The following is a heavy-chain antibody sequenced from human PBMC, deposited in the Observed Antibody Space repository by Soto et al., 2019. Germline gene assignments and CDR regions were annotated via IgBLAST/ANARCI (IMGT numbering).Heavy chain of an antibody. V-gene: IGHV1-69*02. D-gene: IGHD5-12*01. CDR3: ARGGIVATHYYFDY. J-gene: IGHJ4*02. CDR2: IIPILGIA. Sequence: QVQLVQSGAEVKKPGSSVKVSCKASGGTFSSYTISWVRQAPGQGLEWMGRIIPILGIANYAQKFQGRVTITAEKSTSTAYMELSSLRSEDTAVYYCARGGIVATHYYFDYWGQGTLVTVSS. CDR1: GGTFSSYT.